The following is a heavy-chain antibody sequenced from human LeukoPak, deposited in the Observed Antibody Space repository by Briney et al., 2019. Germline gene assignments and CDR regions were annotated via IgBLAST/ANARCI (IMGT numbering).Heavy chain of an antibody. CDR3: ARVDCSSTICYSPMDV. V-gene: IGHV4-38-2*02. D-gene: IGHD2-2*01. CDR2: IYDGGNT. CDR1: GYSISSGHY. Sequence: SETLSLTCTVSGYSISSGHYWGWIRQPPGKGLEWIGTIYDGGNTYYKPSLKSRVALSVDTSKNQFSLKVSSVTAADTAVYYCARVDCSSTICYSPMDVWGKGTTVTVSS. J-gene: IGHJ6*03.